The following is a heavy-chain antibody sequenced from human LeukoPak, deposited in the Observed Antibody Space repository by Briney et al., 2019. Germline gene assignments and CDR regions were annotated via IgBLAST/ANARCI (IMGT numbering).Heavy chain of an antibody. CDR2: INPNSGGT. V-gene: IGHV1-2*02. J-gene: IGHJ5*02. Sequence: ASVKVSCKASGYTFTGYYMHWVRQAPGQGLEWMGWINPNSGGTNYAQKFQGRVTMTRDTSISTAYMELSRLRSDDTAVYYCARPRGSSSWYWFDPWGQGTLVTVSS. CDR3: ARPRGSSSWYWFDP. D-gene: IGHD6-13*01. CDR1: GYTFTGYY.